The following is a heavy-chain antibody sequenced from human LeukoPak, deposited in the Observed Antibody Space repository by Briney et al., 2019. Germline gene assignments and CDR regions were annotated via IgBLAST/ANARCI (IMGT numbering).Heavy chain of an antibody. D-gene: IGHD3-10*01. CDR1: GFTFFTYS. J-gene: IGHJ4*02. Sequence: GRSLRLSCSASGFTFFTYSMHWVRQAPGRGLEWVALISYDGTNAFYADSVKGRFTISRDDSRNTLYLQLNSLRAEDTAVYYCARSYGSATYAFDSWGQGTLVTVSS. CDR3: ARSYGSATYAFDS. V-gene: IGHV3-30-3*01. CDR2: ISYDGTNA.